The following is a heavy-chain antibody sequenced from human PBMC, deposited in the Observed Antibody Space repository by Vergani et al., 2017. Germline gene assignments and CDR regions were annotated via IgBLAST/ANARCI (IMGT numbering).Heavy chain of an antibody. Sequence: QVQLVESGGGVVQPGRSLRLSCAASGFTFSSYGMHWVRQAPGKGLEWVAVIWYDGSNKYYADSVKGRVTISRDNSKNTLYLQMNSLRAEDTAVYYCAKDLGRSSSSSLIYWGQGTLVTVSS. CDR3: AKDLGRSSSSSLIY. V-gene: IGHV3-33*06. J-gene: IGHJ4*02. D-gene: IGHD6-6*01. CDR2: IWYDGSNK. CDR1: GFTFSSYG.